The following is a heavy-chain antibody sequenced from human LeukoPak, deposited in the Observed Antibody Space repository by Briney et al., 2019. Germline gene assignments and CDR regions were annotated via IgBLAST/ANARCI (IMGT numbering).Heavy chain of an antibody. CDR1: GFTFDDYA. CDR2: ISWNSGSI. Sequence: GGSLRLSCAASGFTFDDYAMHWDRQAPGKGLEWVSGISWNSGSIGYADSVKGRFTISRDNAKNTLYLQMNSLRAEDTAVYYCARERHYYDSSGYGGFRPYFDYWGQGTLVTVSP. CDR3: ARERHYYDSSGYGGFRPYFDY. V-gene: IGHV3-9*01. J-gene: IGHJ4*02. D-gene: IGHD3-22*01.